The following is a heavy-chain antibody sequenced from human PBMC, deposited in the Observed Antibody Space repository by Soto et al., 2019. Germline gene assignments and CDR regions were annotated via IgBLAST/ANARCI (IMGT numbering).Heavy chain of an antibody. Sequence: PGESLKISCKGSGYSLTSYWIGWVRQMSGKGLEWMGISYPGDSDTRYSPSFQGEVTISADKSISTAYLQWSSLMASDTAMYYWARHGRPTAPPGGWGQGTLVTVSS. CDR1: GYSLTSYW. D-gene: IGHD1-1*01. V-gene: IGHV5-51*01. J-gene: IGHJ4*02. CDR3: ARHGRPTAPPGG. CDR2: SYPGDSDT.